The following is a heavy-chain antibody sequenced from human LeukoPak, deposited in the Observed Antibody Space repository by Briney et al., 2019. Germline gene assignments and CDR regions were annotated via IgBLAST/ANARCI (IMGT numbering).Heavy chain of an antibody. Sequence: PGGSLRLSCAASGFTFSSYAMSWVRQAPGKGLEWVSAISGSGGSTYYADSVKGRFTISRDNSKNTLYLQMNSLRAEDTAVYYCAIDPTVVTAIREANWFDPWGQGTLVTVSS. V-gene: IGHV3-23*01. CDR3: AIDPTVVTAIREANWFDP. D-gene: IGHD2-21*02. CDR2: ISGSGGST. CDR1: GFTFSSYA. J-gene: IGHJ5*02.